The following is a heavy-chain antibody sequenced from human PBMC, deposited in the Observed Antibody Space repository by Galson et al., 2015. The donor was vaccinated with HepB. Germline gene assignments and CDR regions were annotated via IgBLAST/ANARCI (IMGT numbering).Heavy chain of an antibody. J-gene: IGHJ4*02. V-gene: IGHV3-21*01. CDR3: ARGKGAVAGTHDY. CDR1: GFTFSSYS. D-gene: IGHD6-19*01. CDR2: ISSSSSYI. Sequence: SLRLSCAASGFTFSSYSMNWVRQAPGKGLEWVSSISSSSSYIYYADSVKGRFTISRDNAKNSLYLQMNSLRAEDTAVYYCARGKGAVAGTHDYWGQGTLVTVSS.